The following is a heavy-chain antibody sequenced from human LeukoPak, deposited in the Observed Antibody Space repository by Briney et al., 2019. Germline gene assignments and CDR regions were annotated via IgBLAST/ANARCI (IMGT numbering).Heavy chain of an antibody. CDR1: GDTFSSYG. V-gene: IGHV1-69*13. CDR3: ARLHRWMGEIRLGDSASDI. Sequence: ASVTVSCKASGDTFSSYGINWVRQAPGQGLEWMGGIIPIFGTANYAQNFQGRVTITSDASRSTAYMELNSLKSDDTAMYFCARLHRWMGEIRLGDSASDIWGQGTMVIVSS. J-gene: IGHJ3*02. D-gene: IGHD3-16*01. CDR2: IIPIFGTA.